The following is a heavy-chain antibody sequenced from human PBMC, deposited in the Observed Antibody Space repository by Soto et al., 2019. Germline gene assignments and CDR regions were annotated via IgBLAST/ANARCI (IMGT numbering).Heavy chain of an antibody. V-gene: IGHV3-23*01. D-gene: IGHD7-27*01. Sequence: GGSLRLSCAASGFTFSSYAMSWVRQAPGKGLEWVSAISGSGGSTDYADSVKGRFTISRDNSKNTLYLQMNSLRAEDTAVYYWCKDHELGEDRRRKNAFDIWGQGTMVTVSS. CDR3: CKDHELGEDRRRKNAFDI. J-gene: IGHJ3*02. CDR1: GFTFSSYA. CDR2: ISGSGGST.